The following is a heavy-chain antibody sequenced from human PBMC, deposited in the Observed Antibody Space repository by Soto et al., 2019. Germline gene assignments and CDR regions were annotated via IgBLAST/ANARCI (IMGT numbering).Heavy chain of an antibody. Sequence: AGGSLRLSCTASGFTFGDYAMSWFRQAPGKGLEWVGFIRSKAYGGTTEYAASVKGRFTTSRDDSKSIAYLQMNSLKTEDTAVYYCTRDGHSNYFAYWGQGTLVTVSS. CDR2: IRSKAYGGTT. D-gene: IGHD4-4*01. CDR3: TRDGHSNYFAY. J-gene: IGHJ4*02. CDR1: GFTFGDYA. V-gene: IGHV3-49*03.